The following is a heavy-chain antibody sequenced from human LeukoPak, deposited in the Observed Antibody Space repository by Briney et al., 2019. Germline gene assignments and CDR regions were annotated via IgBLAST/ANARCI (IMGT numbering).Heavy chain of an antibody. CDR1: GFTFSSYA. Sequence: PGGSLRLSCAASGFTFSSYAMHWVRQAPGKGLEWVAVISYDGSNKYYADSVKGRFTISRDNSKNTLYLQMNSLRAEDTAVYYCARGRYCSSTSCYTWYYYYYMDVWGKGTTVTVSS. D-gene: IGHD2-2*02. J-gene: IGHJ6*03. CDR2: ISYDGSNK. V-gene: IGHV3-30*04. CDR3: ARGRYCSSTSCYTWYYYYYMDV.